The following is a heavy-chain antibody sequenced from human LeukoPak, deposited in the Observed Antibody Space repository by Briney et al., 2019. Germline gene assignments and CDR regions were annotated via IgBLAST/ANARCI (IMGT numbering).Heavy chain of an antibody. J-gene: IGHJ4*02. D-gene: IGHD1-14*01. CDR3: ARGGITDHIVDD. V-gene: IGHV1-69*02. CDR2: IIPILDIA. CDR1: GGTFSSYS. Sequence: ASVKVSCKASGGTFSSYSISWVRQAPGQGLEWMGRIIPILDIASYAQKFQGRVTITADKSTSTAYMELSSLRSEDTAVYYCARGGITDHIVDDWGQGTLSPSPQ.